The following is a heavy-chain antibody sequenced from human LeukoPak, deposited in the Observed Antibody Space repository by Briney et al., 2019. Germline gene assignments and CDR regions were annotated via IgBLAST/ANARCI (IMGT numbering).Heavy chain of an antibody. J-gene: IGHJ6*04. V-gene: IGHV3-48*04. CDR3: AELGITMIGGV. Sequence: GGSLRLSCAASGFSFSSYGMSWVRQAPGKGLEWVSYISSSGSTIYYADSVKGRFTISRDNAKNSLYLQMNSLRAEDTAVYYCAELGITMIGGVWGKGTTVTISS. CDR1: GFSFSSYG. D-gene: IGHD3-10*02. CDR2: ISSSGSTI.